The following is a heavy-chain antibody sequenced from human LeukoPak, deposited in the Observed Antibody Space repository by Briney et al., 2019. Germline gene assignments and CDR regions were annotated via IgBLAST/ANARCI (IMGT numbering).Heavy chain of an antibody. CDR2: ITGSGGTT. Sequence: GGSLRLSCAASGFTFSTYAMSWVCQAPGKGLNWVSTITGSGGTTYYADSVKGRFTISRDNSKNTLYLQMNSLRAEDTAVYYCAGLIAAAAYRNDYWGQGTLVTVSS. J-gene: IGHJ4*02. V-gene: IGHV3-23*01. D-gene: IGHD6-13*01. CDR1: GFTFSTYA. CDR3: AGLIAAAAYRNDY.